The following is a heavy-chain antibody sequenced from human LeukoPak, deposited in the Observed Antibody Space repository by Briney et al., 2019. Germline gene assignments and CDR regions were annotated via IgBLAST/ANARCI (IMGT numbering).Heavy chain of an antibody. J-gene: IGHJ4*02. Sequence: SETLSLTCTVSGGSISSYYWSWIRQPPGKGLEWIGYIYYSGSTNYNPSLKSRVTISVDTSKNQFSLKLSSVTAADTAVYYCARHCSGGSCYSYFDYWGQGTLVTVSS. D-gene: IGHD2-15*01. CDR3: ARHCSGGSCYSYFDY. CDR1: GGSISSYY. CDR2: IYYSGST. V-gene: IGHV4-59*01.